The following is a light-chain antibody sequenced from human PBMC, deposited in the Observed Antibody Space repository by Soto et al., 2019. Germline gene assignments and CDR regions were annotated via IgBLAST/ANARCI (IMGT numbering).Light chain of an antibody. CDR2: DAS. J-gene: IGKJ4*01. CDR3: QQHSDWVT. Sequence: EILLTQSPATLSLYPGERGTLSCRASQSVSTYLAWYQQKPGQAPRLLIYDASNRATGIPARFSGSGSGTDFTLTISYIEPEDFAFYYCQQHSDWVTFGGGTKVEI. CDR1: QSVSTY. V-gene: IGKV3-11*01.